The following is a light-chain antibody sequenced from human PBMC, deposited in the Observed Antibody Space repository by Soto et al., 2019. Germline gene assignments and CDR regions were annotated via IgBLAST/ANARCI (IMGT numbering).Light chain of an antibody. V-gene: IGLV1-40*01. CDR1: SSNIGAGYD. Sequence: QAVVTQPPSVSGAPGQRVTISCTGSSSNIGAGYDVHWYQHLPGTAPKLLIYGNNNRPSGVPERFSGSKSGTSASLAITGLQAEDEADYYCQSYDSSLSGYVFGTGTKVTVL. J-gene: IGLJ1*01. CDR2: GNN. CDR3: QSYDSSLSGYV.